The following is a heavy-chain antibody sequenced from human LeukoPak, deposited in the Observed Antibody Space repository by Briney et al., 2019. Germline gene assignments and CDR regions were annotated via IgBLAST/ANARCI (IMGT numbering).Heavy chain of an antibody. CDR2: INHSGST. Sequence: PSETLSLTCAVYGGSFSGYYWSWIRQPPGKGLEWIGEINHSGSTNYNPSLKSRVTISVDTSNNQFSLTLSSVNAADTAVYYCATAISTGWHNWFDSWGQGTLVSVSS. J-gene: IGHJ5*01. CDR1: GGSFSGYY. V-gene: IGHV4-34*01. D-gene: IGHD6-19*01. CDR3: ATAISTGWHNWFDS.